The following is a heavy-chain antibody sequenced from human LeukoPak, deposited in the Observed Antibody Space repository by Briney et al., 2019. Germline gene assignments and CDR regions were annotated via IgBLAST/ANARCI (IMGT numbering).Heavy chain of an antibody. V-gene: IGHV4-39*02. CDR2: ISYSGSR. CDR3: ARREGRGGPSDY. Sequence: SETLSLTCTVSGGSLSGTNYYWGWIRPPPGKGLEWIGSISYSGSRYYNPSLKSRVSISGDTSRNHFSMMLSSVTAADTAVYYCARREGRGGPSDYWGQGTLVTVSS. D-gene: IGHD3-10*01. J-gene: IGHJ4*02. CDR1: GGSLSGTNYY.